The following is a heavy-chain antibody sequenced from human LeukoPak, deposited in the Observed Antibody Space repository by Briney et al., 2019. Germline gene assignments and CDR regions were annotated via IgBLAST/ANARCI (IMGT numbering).Heavy chain of an antibody. CDR2: VNSDESIT. CDR1: GFTFSSYW. V-gene: IGHV3-74*01. D-gene: IGHD3-3*02. CDR3: ARGHLPTHRSAMDV. Sequence: GGSLRLSCAASGFTFSSYWVHWVRQAPGKGLVWVLRVNSDESITTYADSVNGRFTISRDNAKNTLYLQMKSLRAEDTAVYYCARGHLPTHRSAMDVWGQGTTVTVSS. J-gene: IGHJ6*02.